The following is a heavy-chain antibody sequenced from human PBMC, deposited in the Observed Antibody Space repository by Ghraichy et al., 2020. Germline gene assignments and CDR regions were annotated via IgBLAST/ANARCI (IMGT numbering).Heavy chain of an antibody. CDR2: IIPILGIA. J-gene: IGHJ4*02. CDR3: ARDNGIYYWFDY. CDR1: GGTFSSYA. D-gene: IGHD3-10*01. Sequence: SVKVSCKASGGTFSSYAISWVRQAPGQGLEWMGRIIPILGIANYAQKFQGRVTITADKSTSTAYMELSSLRSEDTAVYYCARDNGIYYWFDYWGQGTLVTVSS. V-gene: IGHV1-69*04.